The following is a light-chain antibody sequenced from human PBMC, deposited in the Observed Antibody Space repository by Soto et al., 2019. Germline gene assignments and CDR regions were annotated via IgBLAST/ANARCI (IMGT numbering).Light chain of an antibody. CDR3: QQANSFPLT. CDR2: GAS. Sequence: DIQLTQSPSSLSASVGDRVTITCRASQGVSKWLAWYQQKPGKAPILLIHGASSLQSGVPSRFSGSGSGTDFTLTITSLQPEDIATDYCQQANSFPLTFGQGTRLYIK. V-gene: IGKV1-12*01. CDR1: QGVSKW. J-gene: IGKJ5*01.